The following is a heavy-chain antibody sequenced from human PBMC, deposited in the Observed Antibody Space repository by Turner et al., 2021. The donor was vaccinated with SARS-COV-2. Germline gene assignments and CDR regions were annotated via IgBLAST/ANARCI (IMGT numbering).Heavy chain of an antibody. CDR3: ARDLVSNGMDV. J-gene: IGHJ6*02. CDR1: GVTVSSNY. Sequence: EVQLVDSGGGLVQPGGSLRLSCAAAGVTVSSNYMSWVRQAQGKGLEWVSVIYSGGSKYYADSVKGRFTISRHNSKNTLYLQMNSLRAEDTAVYYCARDLVSNGMDVWGQGTTVTVSS. D-gene: IGHD3-16*01. V-gene: IGHV3-53*04. CDR2: IYSGGSK.